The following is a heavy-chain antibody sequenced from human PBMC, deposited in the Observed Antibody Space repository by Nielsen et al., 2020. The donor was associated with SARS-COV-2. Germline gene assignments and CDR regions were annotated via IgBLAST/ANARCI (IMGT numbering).Heavy chain of an antibody. D-gene: IGHD4-11*01. CDR2: IDPHSGGT. CDR3: ARGDYSNPNY. J-gene: IGHJ4*02. CDR1: GYRFTAHS. V-gene: IGHV1-2*06. Sequence: ASVKVSCKASGYRFTAHSMHWVRQAPGQGPEWMGRIDPHSGGTTYAQKFQGRVTMTRDTSINTAYMELTRLRSDDTAVYYCARGDYSNPNYWGQGSLVTVSS.